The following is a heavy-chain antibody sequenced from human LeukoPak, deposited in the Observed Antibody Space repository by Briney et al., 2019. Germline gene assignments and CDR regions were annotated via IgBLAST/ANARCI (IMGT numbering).Heavy chain of an antibody. V-gene: IGHV1-69*13. J-gene: IGHJ4*02. Sequence: ASVKVSCKASGVTFSSYAIIWVRQAPGQGLEWMGGIIPIFGTANYAQKFQGRVTITADESTSTAYMELSSLRSEDTAVYYCAREGYYYGSGSYFNYWGQGSPVTVSS. CDR1: GVTFSSYA. D-gene: IGHD3-10*01. CDR3: AREGYYYGSGSYFNY. CDR2: IIPIFGTA.